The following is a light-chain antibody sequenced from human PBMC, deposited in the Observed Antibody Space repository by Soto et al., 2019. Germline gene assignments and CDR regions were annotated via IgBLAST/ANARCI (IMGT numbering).Light chain of an antibody. CDR3: SSYAGSNNYV. CDR1: SSDVGGYKY. J-gene: IGLJ1*01. Sequence: QSVLTQPPSASGSPGQSVTISCTGISSDVGGYKYVSWYQQHPGKAPKLMIYEVSKRPSGVPDRFSGSKSGNTASLTVSGLQADDEADYYCSSYAGSNNYVFGSGTKVTAL. CDR2: EVS. V-gene: IGLV2-8*01.